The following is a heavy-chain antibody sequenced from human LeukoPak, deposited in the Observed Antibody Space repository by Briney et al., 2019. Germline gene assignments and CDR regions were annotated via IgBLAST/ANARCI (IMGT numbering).Heavy chain of an antibody. CDR3: ARGGVARFGP. CDR2: INHSGST. J-gene: IGHJ5*02. V-gene: IGHV4-34*01. Sequence: SETLSLTCAVYGGSFSGYYWSWIRQPPGKGLEWIGEINHSGSTNYNPSLKSRVTISVDTSKNQFSLKLSSVTAADTAVYYCARGGVARFGPWGQGTLVTVSS. D-gene: IGHD5-12*01. CDR1: GGSFSGYY.